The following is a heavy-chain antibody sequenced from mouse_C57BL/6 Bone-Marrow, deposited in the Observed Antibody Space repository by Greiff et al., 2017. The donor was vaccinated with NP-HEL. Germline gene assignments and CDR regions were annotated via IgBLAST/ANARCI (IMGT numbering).Heavy chain of an antibody. D-gene: IGHD2-10*01. Sequence: QVQLQQPGAELVKPGASVKVSCKASGYTFPSYWMHWVKQRPGQGLEWIGRIHPSDSDTNSNQKFTGKAPLTVDTSSSTAYMQLSSLTSEDSAVYYGAIPYYGNSYFDYWGQGTTLTVSA. CDR1: GYTFPSYW. V-gene: IGHV1-74*01. CDR2: IHPSDSDT. J-gene: IGHJ2*01. CDR3: AIPYYGNSYFDY.